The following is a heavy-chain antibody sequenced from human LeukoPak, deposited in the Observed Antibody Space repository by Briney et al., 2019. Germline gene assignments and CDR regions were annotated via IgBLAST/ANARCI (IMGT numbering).Heavy chain of an antibody. CDR1: GFTFSNYW. CDR3: ARGTRNTMIVVDHFDY. CDR2: IKQDGSDK. J-gene: IGHJ4*02. Sequence: GGSLRLSCAASGFTFSNYWMSWVRQAPGKGLEWVANIKQDGSDKYYVDSVKGRFTISRDNAKNSLYLQMNSLRAEDTAMYYCARGTRNTMIVVDHFDYWGQGTLVTVSS. D-gene: IGHD3-22*01. V-gene: IGHV3-7*01.